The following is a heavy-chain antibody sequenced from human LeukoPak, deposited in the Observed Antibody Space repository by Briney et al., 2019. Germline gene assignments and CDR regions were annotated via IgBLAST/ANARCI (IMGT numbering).Heavy chain of an antibody. V-gene: IGHV4-59*01. CDR3: ARSPNSGGYFDY. D-gene: IGHD6-19*01. J-gene: IGHJ4*02. CDR1: GGSISSYY. Sequence: SETLSLTCTVSGGSISSYYWSWIRQPPGKGLEWIGYIYYSGSTNYNPSLKSRVTISVDTSKDQFSLKLSSVTAADTAVYYCARSPNSGGYFDYWGQGTLVTVSS. CDR2: IYYSGST.